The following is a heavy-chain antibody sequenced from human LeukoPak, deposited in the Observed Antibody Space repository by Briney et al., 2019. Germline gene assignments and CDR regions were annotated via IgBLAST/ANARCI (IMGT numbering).Heavy chain of an antibody. J-gene: IGHJ5*02. D-gene: IGHD3-10*01. V-gene: IGHV3-21*01. CDR3: ARAPYYGSGSEGWFDP. CDR2: ISNSSSYK. Sequence: PGGSLRLSCAASGFTSSSYSLNWVRQAPGKGLEWVSSISNSSSYKYYADSVKGRFTISRDNAKNSLYLQMNSLRAEDTAVYYCARAPYYGSGSEGWFDPWGQGTLVTVPS. CDR1: GFTSSSYS.